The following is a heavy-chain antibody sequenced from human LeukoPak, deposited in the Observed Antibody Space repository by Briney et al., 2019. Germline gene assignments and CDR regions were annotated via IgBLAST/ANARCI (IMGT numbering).Heavy chain of an antibody. V-gene: IGHV1-69*05. Sequence: SMKLSCKASGDILHNYGISWVRHPDGQGLEWMGKSIPIFNSAKYANTFQGRVTTHTDEPTSTVYMELRSLTFEDTATYYCAKEVGLAGTDSSTWDATCYFDLWGRGTLVTVSS. CDR3: AKEVGLAGTDSSTWDATCYFDL. D-gene: IGHD2-2*01. CDR2: SIPIFNSA. J-gene: IGHJ2*01. CDR1: GDILHNYG.